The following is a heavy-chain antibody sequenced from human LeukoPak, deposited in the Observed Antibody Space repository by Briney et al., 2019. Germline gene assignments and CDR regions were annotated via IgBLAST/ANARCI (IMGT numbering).Heavy chain of an antibody. V-gene: IGHV4-59*01. Sequence: SETLSLTCTVSGGSISSYYWSWIRQPPGKGLEWIGYIYYSGSTNYNPSLKSRVTISVDTSKNQFSLKLSSVTAADTAVYYCARGVAVAGFDYWGQGTLVTVSS. D-gene: IGHD6-19*01. CDR3: ARGVAVAGFDY. J-gene: IGHJ4*02. CDR1: GGSISSYY. CDR2: IYYSGST.